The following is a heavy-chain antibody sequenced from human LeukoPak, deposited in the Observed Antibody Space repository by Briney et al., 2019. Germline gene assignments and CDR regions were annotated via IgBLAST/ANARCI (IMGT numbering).Heavy chain of an antibody. CDR1: GFTFSDHY. CDR3: ARGRYYYGSGSYFGGYYFDY. CDR2: TRNKANSYTT. D-gene: IGHD3-10*01. V-gene: IGHV3-72*01. Sequence: GGSLRLSCAASGFTFSDHYMDWVRPAPGKGLEWVGRTRNKANSYTTEYAASVKGRFTISRDDSKNSLYLQMNGLKTEDTAVYYCARGRYYYGSGSYFGGYYFDYWGQGTLVTVSS. J-gene: IGHJ4*02.